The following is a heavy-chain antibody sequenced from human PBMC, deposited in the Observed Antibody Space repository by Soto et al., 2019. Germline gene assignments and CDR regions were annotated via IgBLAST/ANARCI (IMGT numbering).Heavy chain of an antibody. CDR2: IYGSGTT. J-gene: IGHJ5*02. CDR1: GDSLSGYF. Sequence: LSLTCTVSGDSLSGYFWSWIRQPADKGLEWIGRIYGSGTTIYNPSLRGRVTISLDTSKNQFSLKLTSVTAADTAVYYCAKDIPGGIPPPWGHGTLVTVSS. CDR3: AKDIPGGIPPP. V-gene: IGHV4-4*07. D-gene: IGHD2-8*02.